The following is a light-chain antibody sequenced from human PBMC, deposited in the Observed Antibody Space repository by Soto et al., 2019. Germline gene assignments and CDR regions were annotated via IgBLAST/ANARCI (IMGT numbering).Light chain of an antibody. CDR3: QQYGSSVLT. Sequence: EIVLTQSPDTLSLSPGERATLSCRASQSVSTNSLAWYQQKRGQAPRPLIYGASRRATGTPDRFSGSGSGTAFTLVISRLEPEDFAVYYCQQYGSSVLTFGGGTKVEIK. CDR1: QSVSTNS. V-gene: IGKV3-20*01. J-gene: IGKJ4*01. CDR2: GAS.